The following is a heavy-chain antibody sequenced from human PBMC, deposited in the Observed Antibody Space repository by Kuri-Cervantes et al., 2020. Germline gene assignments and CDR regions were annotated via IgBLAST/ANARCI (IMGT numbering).Heavy chain of an antibody. V-gene: IGHV3-21*01. J-gene: IGHJ6*02. CDR2: ISSTSSDI. CDR1: GFTFSSYS. Sequence: GESLKISCAASGFTFSSYSMNWVRQAPGKGLEWVSSISSTSSDIYYADSMKGRFTISRDNAKNSLYLQMNSPRVEDTAVYYAVRGDWYHYGMDVWGQGTTVTVSS. D-gene: IGHD2-21*02. CDR3: VRGDWYHYGMDV.